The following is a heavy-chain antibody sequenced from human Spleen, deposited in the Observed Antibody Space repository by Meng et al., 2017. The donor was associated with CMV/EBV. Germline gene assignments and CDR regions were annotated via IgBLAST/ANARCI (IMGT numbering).Heavy chain of an antibody. CDR1: GGTFSSYA. Sequence: VQLVQAGAEVEKPGSSVKVSCKASGGTFSSYAISWVRQAPGKGLEWVSVIYSGGSTYYADSVKGRFTISRDNSKNTLYLQMNSLRAEDTAAYYCARDMAVAGDYWGQGTLVTVSS. CDR2: IYSGGST. CDR3: ARDMAVAGDY. D-gene: IGHD6-19*01. V-gene: IGHV3-66*01. J-gene: IGHJ4*02.